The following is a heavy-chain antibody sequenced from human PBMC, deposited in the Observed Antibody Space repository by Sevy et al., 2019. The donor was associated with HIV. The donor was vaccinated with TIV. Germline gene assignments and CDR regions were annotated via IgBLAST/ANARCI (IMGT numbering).Heavy chain of an antibody. J-gene: IGHJ4*02. CDR3: AGGVTMIRGGGYYFDY. V-gene: IGHV1-69*13. CDR1: GGTFSSYA. D-gene: IGHD3-22*01. CDR2: IIPIFGTT. Sequence: ASVKVSCKASGGTFSSYAIHWVRQAPGQGLEWMGGIIPIFGTTNYAQKFQGRVTITADESTSTSNMELSSLRSEDTAGYYWAGGVTMIRGGGYYFDYWGQGTLVTVSS.